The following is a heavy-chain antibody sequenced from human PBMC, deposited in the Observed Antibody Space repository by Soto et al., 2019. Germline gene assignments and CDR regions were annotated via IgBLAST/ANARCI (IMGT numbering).Heavy chain of an antibody. J-gene: IGHJ6*02. V-gene: IGHV1-3*01. CDR1: GYTFTSYA. D-gene: IGHD3-9*01. CDR2: INAGNGNT. Sequence: QVQLVQSGAEVKKPGASVKVSCKASGYTFTSYAMHWVRQAPGQRLGWMGWINAGNGNTKYSQKFQGRVTITRDTSASTAYMELSSLRSEDTAVYYCARDGGFDWSYYYGMDVWGQGTTVTVSS. CDR3: ARDGGFDWSYYYGMDV.